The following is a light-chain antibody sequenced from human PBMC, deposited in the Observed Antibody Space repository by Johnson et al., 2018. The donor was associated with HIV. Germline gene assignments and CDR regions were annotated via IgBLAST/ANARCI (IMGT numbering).Light chain of an antibody. V-gene: IGLV1-51*01. Sequence: QSVLTQPPSVSAAPGQKVTISCSGSSSNIGNNYVSWYQQLPGTAPKLLISDNNKRPSGIPDRFSGSKSGTSATLDITGLQTVDEADYYCGTWDSSLSVYVFATGTKVTVL. CDR3: GTWDSSLSVYV. J-gene: IGLJ1*01. CDR2: DNN. CDR1: SSNIGNNY.